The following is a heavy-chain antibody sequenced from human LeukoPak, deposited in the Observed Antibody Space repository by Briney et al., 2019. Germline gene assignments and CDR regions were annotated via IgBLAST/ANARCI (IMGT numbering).Heavy chain of an antibody. V-gene: IGHV5-51*01. D-gene: IGHD6-13*01. CDR3: TRLDGSSWVSGMDV. J-gene: IGHJ6*01. CDR2: IYPDDSDT. Sequence: VETLKIYCKCSGYNFPTYWIGWVRQMPGKGLEWKGIIYPDDSDTRYSPSFQGQVTISVDKSNNTAYLQWSSVNASYTAMSYCTRLDGSSWVSGMDVWGEGTTVTVSP. CDR1: GYNFPTYW.